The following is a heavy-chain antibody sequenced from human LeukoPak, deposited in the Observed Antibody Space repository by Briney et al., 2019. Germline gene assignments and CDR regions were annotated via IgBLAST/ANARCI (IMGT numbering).Heavy chain of an antibody. D-gene: IGHD3-22*01. CDR2: IYYSGST. CDR3: ARTILEYYYDSNGRYYFDY. V-gene: IGHV4-59*01. CDR1: GGSLSSFY. J-gene: IGHJ4*02. Sequence: PSETLSLTCTVSGGSLSSFYWSWIRQPPGKGLEWIGDIYYSGSTNYNPSLESRVTISVDTSKNQFSLKLSSVTAADTAVYYCARTILEYYYDSNGRYYFDYWGQGTLVTVSS.